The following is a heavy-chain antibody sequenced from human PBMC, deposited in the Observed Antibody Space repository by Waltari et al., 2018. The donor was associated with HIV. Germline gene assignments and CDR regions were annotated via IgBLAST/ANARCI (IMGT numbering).Heavy chain of an antibody. J-gene: IGHJ4*02. V-gene: IGHV3-23*01. CDR3: VKTLDGDNSFLGH. D-gene: IGHD1-1*01. Sequence: EVQLLESGGDLVQPGGSLRLSCPAAGFTFSTYAIAWVRQAPLKGLEMISTRRGRDGSTEYADSVKVRLSISRDTSKNTLYLQMNSLRVEDTALYYCVKTLDGDNSFLGHWGQGAPVTVSS. CDR1: GFTFSTYA. CDR2: RRGRDGST.